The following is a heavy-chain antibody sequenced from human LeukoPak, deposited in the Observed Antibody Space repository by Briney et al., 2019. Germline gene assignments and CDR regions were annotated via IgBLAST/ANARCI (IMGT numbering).Heavy chain of an antibody. D-gene: IGHD3-3*01. CDR1: GFTFSSYW. CDR3: ARDLKLKYYDFWSGYYVY. J-gene: IGHJ4*02. CDR2: IKQDGSEK. Sequence: GSLRLSCAASGFTFSSYWMSWVRQAPGKWLEWVANIKQDGSEKYYVDSVKGRFTISRDNSKNTLYLQMNSLRAEDTAVYYCARDLKLKYYDFWSGYYVYWGQGTLVTVSS. V-gene: IGHV3-7*01.